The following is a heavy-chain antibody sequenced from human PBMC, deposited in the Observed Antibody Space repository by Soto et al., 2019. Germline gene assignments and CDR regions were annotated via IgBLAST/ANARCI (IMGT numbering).Heavy chain of an antibody. CDR3: ARSVLMVYAIYYYYGMDV. CDR1: GYTFTSYY. CDR2: INPSGGSK. J-gene: IGHJ6*02. D-gene: IGHD2-8*01. V-gene: IGHV1-46*01. Sequence: ASVKVSCKASGYTFTSYYMHWVRQAPGQGLEWMGIINPSGGSKSYAQKFQGRVTMARDTSTSTVYMELSSLRSEDTAVYYCARSVLMVYAIYYYYGMDVWGQGTTVTVSS.